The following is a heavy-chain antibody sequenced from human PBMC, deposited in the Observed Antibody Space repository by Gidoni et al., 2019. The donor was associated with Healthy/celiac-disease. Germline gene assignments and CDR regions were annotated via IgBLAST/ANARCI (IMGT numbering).Heavy chain of an antibody. CDR3: ARVRTVAAADFYWYFDL. CDR2: INWNGGST. CDR1: GFTFDDYG. Sequence: EVQLVESGGGVVRPGGSLRLSCAASGFTFDDYGMSWVRQAPGKGLEWVSGINWNGGSTGYADSVKGRFTISRDNAKNSLYLQMNSLRAEDTALYYCARVRTVAAADFYWYFDLWGRGTLVTVSS. D-gene: IGHD6-13*01. J-gene: IGHJ2*01. V-gene: IGHV3-20*04.